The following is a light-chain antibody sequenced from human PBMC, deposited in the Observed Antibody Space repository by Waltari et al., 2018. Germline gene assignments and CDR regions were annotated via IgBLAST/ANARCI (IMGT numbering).Light chain of an antibody. J-gene: IGKJ3*01. CDR3: QKYSSSPFT. V-gene: IGKV3-20*01. CDR2: GAS. CDR1: QSVSSY. Sequence: LTQSPATLSLSPGERATLSCRASQSVSSYLAWYQQKPGQAPRLLIYGASSRATGIPDRFSGSGSGTEFTLTISSLEPEDFAVYYCQKYSSSPFTFGPGTKLDIK.